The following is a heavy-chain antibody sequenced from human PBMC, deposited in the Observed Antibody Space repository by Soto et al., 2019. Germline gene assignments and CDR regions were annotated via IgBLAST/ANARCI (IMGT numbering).Heavy chain of an antibody. D-gene: IGHD3-22*01. J-gene: IGHJ6*02. CDR3: ARSPVSSGYDPRRYYYGMDV. CDR2: IYHSGST. Sequence: SETLSLTCAVSGGSISSSNWWSWVRQPPGKGLEWIGEIYHSGSTNYNPSLKSRVTISVDKSKNQFSLKLSSVIAADTAVYYYARSPVSSGYDPRRYYYGMDVWGHGTTVTVS. CDR1: GGSISSSNW. V-gene: IGHV4-4*02.